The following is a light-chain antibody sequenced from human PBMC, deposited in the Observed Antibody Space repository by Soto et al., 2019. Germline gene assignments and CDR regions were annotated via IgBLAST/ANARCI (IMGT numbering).Light chain of an antibody. CDR3: QRCDNARRIT. J-gene: IGKJ5*01. CDR2: AAY. V-gene: IGKV1-27*01. CDR1: QGIRNY. Sequence: EIQMTQSPSSLSSSLGDTVTITCRGSQGIRNYLAWYQQKPRKAPKLLIYAAYTLQSGVPSRFSGSGSGTDFTPTIRSLQTEDVATYYCQRCDNARRITFGQGTRLEIK.